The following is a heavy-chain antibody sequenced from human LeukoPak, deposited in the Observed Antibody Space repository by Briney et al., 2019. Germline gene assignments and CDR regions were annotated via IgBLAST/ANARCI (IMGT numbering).Heavy chain of an antibody. Sequence: PSETLSLTCTVSGGSISSYYWSWIRQPPGKGLEWIGYIYYSGSTNYNPSLKSRVTISVDTSKNQFSLKLSSVTAADTAVYYCARAILGSSWYRYYYYMDVWGEGTAVTVSS. D-gene: IGHD6-13*01. J-gene: IGHJ6*03. CDR1: GGSISSYY. V-gene: IGHV4-59*01. CDR2: IYYSGST. CDR3: ARAILGSSWYRYYYYMDV.